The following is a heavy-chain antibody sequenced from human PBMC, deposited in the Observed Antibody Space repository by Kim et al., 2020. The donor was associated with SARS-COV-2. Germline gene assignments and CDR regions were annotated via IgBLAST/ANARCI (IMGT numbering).Heavy chain of an antibody. CDR2: INRDGGST. CDR3: ARDQRRNCGSISCQELDY. J-gene: IGHJ4*02. Sequence: GGSLRLSCAASGFTFSSHWMHWVRQAPGKGLVWVSHINRDGGSTAYADSGKGRFTISRDNAKNTLYLQMNSLRAEDTAVYYWARDQRRNCGSISCQELDYWGQGTLVTVSS. D-gene: IGHD2-2*01. CDR1: GFTFSSHW. V-gene: IGHV3-74*01.